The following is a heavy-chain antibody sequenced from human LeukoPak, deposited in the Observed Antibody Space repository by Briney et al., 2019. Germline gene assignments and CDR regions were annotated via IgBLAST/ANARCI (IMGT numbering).Heavy chain of an antibody. V-gene: IGHV3-9*01. D-gene: IGHD4-17*01. CDR1: GFTFDDYA. CDR2: ISWNSGSI. CDR3: AKGLNIQDYGDPLDV. J-gene: IGHJ6*04. Sequence: PGGSLRLSCAASGFTFDDYAMHWVRQAPGKGLEWVPGISWNSGSIGYADSVKGRFTISRDNAKNSLYLQMNSLRAEDTALYYCAKGLNIQDYGDPLDVWGKGTTVTISS.